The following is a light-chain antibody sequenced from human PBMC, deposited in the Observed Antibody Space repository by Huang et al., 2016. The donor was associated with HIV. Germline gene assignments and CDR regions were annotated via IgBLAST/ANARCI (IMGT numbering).Light chain of an antibody. V-gene: IGKV2-28*01. J-gene: IGKJ5*01. CDR3: MQSLQTPGT. CDR1: QSLLHGNGYKY. Sequence: DIVMIQSPLSLSVTPGEAASISCRSSQSLLHGNGYKYLEWYLQKPGQSPQLLLYSGSDRAPGVPARFSASGSGTDFSLTISSVEAEDIGIYYCMQSLQTPGTFGQGTRLDIK. CDR2: SGS.